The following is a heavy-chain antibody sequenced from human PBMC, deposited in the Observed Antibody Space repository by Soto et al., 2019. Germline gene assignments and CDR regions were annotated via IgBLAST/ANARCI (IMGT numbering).Heavy chain of an antibody. V-gene: IGHV3-30-3*01. CDR3: ARDDTIFGVVITTYYFDY. D-gene: IGHD3-3*01. CDR1: GFTFSSYA. CDR2: ISYDGSNK. Sequence: LRLSCAASGFTFSSYAMHWVRQAPGKGLEWVAVISYDGSNKYYADSVKGRFTISRDNSKNTLYLQMNSLRAEDTAVYYCARDDTIFGVVITTYYFDYWGQGTLVTVSS. J-gene: IGHJ4*02.